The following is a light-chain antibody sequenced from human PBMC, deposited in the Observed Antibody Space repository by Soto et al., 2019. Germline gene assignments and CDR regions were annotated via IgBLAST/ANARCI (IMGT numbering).Light chain of an antibody. CDR1: NIGSKS. Sequence: SYELTQPPSVSVAPGQTARLTCGGNNIGSKSAHWYQQKPGQAPVLVVFDDSDRPSGIPERFSGSNSGNMATLTITRVEAGDEADFYCQVWDTSSDPPKWVFGGGTKLTVL. CDR2: DDS. V-gene: IGLV3-21*02. CDR3: QVWDTSSDPPKWV. J-gene: IGLJ3*02.